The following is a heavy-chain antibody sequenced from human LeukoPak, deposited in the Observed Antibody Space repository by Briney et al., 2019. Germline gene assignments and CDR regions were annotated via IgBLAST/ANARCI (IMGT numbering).Heavy chain of an antibody. CDR2: IIPILGIA. V-gene: IGHV1-69*04. J-gene: IGHJ4*02. Sequence: SVKVSCKASRGTFSSYAISWVRQAPGQGLEWMGRIIPILGIANYAQKFQGRVTITADKSTSTAYMELSSLRSEDTAVYYCARVLAGTYYFDYWGQGTLVTVS. CDR1: RGTFSSYA. CDR3: ARVLAGTYYFDY. D-gene: IGHD1-1*01.